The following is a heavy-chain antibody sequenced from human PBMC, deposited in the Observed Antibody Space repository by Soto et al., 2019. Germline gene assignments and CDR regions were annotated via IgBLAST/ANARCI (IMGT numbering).Heavy chain of an antibody. D-gene: IGHD3-10*01. V-gene: IGHV1-69*02. CDR1: GDTFSFYS. CDR2: INPILRMS. J-gene: IGHJ4*02. CDR3: ASSYGSGYRAFDY. Sequence: QVQLVQSGAEVKKPGSSVKVSCKASGDTFSFYSINWVRQAPGLGLEWMGRINPILRMSNYAQRFQGRATITAAKSTTTAYMELSSLRSEDTAMYYCASSYGSGYRAFDYWGQGALVTVSS.